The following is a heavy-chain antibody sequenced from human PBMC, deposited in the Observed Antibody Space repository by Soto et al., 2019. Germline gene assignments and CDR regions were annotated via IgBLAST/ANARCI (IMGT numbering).Heavy chain of an antibody. Sequence: SETLSLTCTVSGGSISSYYWSWIRQPPGKGLEWIGYIYYSGSTNYNPSLKSRVTISVDTSKNQFSLKLSSVTAADTAVYYCARGYYYDSSGYYYVGYYYYYYGMDVWGQGTTVTVSS. D-gene: IGHD3-22*01. CDR1: GGSISSYY. J-gene: IGHJ6*02. V-gene: IGHV4-59*01. CDR2: IYYSGST. CDR3: ARGYYYDSSGYYYVGYYYYYYGMDV.